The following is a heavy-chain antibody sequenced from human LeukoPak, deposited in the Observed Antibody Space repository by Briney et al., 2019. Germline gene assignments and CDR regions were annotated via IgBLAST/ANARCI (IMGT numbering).Heavy chain of an antibody. CDR3: ARVDYSGYYYMDV. D-gene: IGHD4-11*01. J-gene: IGHJ6*03. Sequence: GGSLRLSCAASGFTFSDYYMSWIRQAPGKGLEWVSYISSSGSTIYYAVSVKGRFTISRDNAKNSLYLQMNSLRAEDTAVYYCARVDYSGYYYMDVWGKGTTVTVSS. V-gene: IGHV3-11*01. CDR2: ISSSGSTI. CDR1: GFTFSDYY.